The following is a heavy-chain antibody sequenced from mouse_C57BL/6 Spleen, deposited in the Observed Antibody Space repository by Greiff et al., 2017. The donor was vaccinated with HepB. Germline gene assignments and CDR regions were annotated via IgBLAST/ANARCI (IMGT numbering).Heavy chain of an antibody. V-gene: IGHV3-6*01. J-gene: IGHJ1*03. CDR3: AREDGSSSYWYFDV. Sequence: VQLQQSGPGLVKPSQSLSLTCSVTGYSITSGYYWNWIWQFPGNKLEWMGYISYDGSNNYNPSLKNRISITRDTSKNQFFLKLNSVTTEDTATYYCAREDGSSSYWYFDVWGTGTTVTVSS. CDR2: ISYDGSN. CDR1: GYSITSGYY. D-gene: IGHD1-1*01.